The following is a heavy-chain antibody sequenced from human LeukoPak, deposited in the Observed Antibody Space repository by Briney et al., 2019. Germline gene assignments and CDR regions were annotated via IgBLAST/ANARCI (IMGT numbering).Heavy chain of an antibody. CDR1: GFTFSTYS. J-gene: IGHJ4*02. CDR3: ARVDYGDYSYYFDY. CDR2: ISSSSSYI. V-gene: IGHV3-21*01. Sequence: GGSLRLSYAASGFTFSTYSMNWVRQAPGKGLEWVSSISSSSSYIYYADSVKGRFTISRDDAQNSLYLQMNSLRAEDTAVYYCARVDYGDYSYYFDYWGQGTLVTVSS. D-gene: IGHD4-17*01.